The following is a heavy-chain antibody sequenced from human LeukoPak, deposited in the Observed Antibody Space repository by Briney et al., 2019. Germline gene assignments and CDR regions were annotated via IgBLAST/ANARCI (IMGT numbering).Heavy chain of an antibody. J-gene: IGHJ5*02. V-gene: IGHV4-34*01. CDR2: INDSGST. CDR3: ARGTITMIVVVTRGWFDP. CDR1: GGSFSGYH. Sequence: SETLSLTCGVYGGSFSGYHWSWIRQPPGKGLEWIGEINDSGSTNYNPSLKSRVTISVDTSKKQFSLKLSSVTAADTAVYYCARGTITMIVVVTRGWFDPWGQGTLVIVSS. D-gene: IGHD3-22*01.